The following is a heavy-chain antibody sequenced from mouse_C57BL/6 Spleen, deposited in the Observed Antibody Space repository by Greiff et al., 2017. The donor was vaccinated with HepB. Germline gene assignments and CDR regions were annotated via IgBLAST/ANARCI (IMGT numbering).Heavy chain of an antibody. D-gene: IGHD1-1*01. J-gene: IGHJ2*01. CDR3: ARGGYGSSLFDY. V-gene: IGHV1-26*01. Sequence: VQLQQSGPELVKPGASVKISCKASGYTFTDYYMNWVKQSHGKSLEWIGDINPNNGGTSYNQKFKGKATLTVDKSSSTAYMELRSLTSEDSAVYYCARGGYGSSLFDYWGQGTTLTVSS. CDR2: INPNNGGT. CDR1: GYTFTDYY.